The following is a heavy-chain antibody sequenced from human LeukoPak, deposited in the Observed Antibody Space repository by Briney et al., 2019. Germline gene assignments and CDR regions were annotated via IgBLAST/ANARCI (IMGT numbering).Heavy chain of an antibody. CDR2: IYYSGST. CDR3: ARTSAVAGPNAFDY. D-gene: IGHD6-19*01. V-gene: IGHV4-59*01. Sequence: PSETLSLSCTVSGGSISSYYWSWIRQPPGKGLEWIGYIYYSGSTNYNPSLKSRVTISVDTSKNQFSLKLSSVTAADTAAYYCARTSAVAGPNAFDYWGQGTLVTVSS. CDR1: GGSISSYY. J-gene: IGHJ4*02.